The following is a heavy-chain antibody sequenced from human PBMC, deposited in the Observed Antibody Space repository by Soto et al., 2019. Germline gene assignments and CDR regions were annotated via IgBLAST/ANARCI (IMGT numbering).Heavy chain of an antibody. Sequence: GGSLRLSCAASGFTFSSYAMIWVRQAPGKGLEWVSSIGVSGSTYYVDSVKGRVTISRDNSKNTLYLQMNSLRAEDTAVYYCAKNYYFERWGQGTLVTVSS. V-gene: IGHV3-23*01. CDR2: IGVSGST. CDR3: AKNYYFER. J-gene: IGHJ4*02. CDR1: GFTFSSYA.